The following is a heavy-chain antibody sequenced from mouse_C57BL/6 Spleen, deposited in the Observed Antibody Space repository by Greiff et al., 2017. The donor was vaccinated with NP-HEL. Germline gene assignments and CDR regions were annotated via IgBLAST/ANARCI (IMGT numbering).Heavy chain of an antibody. CDR1: GYTFTSYW. Sequence: QVQLQQPGAELVRPGSSVKLSCKASGYTFTSYWMDWVKQRPGQGLEWIGNIYPSDSETHYNQKFKDKATLTVDKSSSTAYMQLSSLTSEDSAVYYCAREGSNYDGYWGQGTTLTVSS. D-gene: IGHD2-5*01. CDR3: AREGSNYDGY. V-gene: IGHV1-61*01. CDR2: IYPSDSET. J-gene: IGHJ2*01.